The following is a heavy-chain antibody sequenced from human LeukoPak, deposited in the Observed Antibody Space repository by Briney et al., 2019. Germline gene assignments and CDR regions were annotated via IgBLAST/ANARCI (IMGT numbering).Heavy chain of an antibody. Sequence: PGGSLRLSCAASGFTFSGCAVHWVRQAPGKGLEWVGRIGSKAFDYATVYAASVEGRFTISRDDSKHTAFLQMNSLKTEDTAVYYCAGAPTGTGNFQHWGQGTLVTVSS. J-gene: IGHJ1*01. CDR1: GFTFSGCA. D-gene: IGHD1-1*01. CDR3: AGAPTGTGNFQH. V-gene: IGHV3-73*01. CDR2: IGSKAFDYAT.